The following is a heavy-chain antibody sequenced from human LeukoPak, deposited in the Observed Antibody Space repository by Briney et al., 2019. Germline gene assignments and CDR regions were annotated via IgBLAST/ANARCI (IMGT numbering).Heavy chain of an antibody. Sequence: PGGSLRLSCAASGFTFSSYSMNWVRQAPGKGLEGVSSISSSSTYIYYADSVKGRFTISRDNAKNSLYLQMNSLRAEDTAEYYCARDRMIGGFDPWGQGTLVTVSS. D-gene: IGHD3-10*02. V-gene: IGHV3-21*01. CDR3: ARDRMIGGFDP. CDR2: ISSSSTYI. J-gene: IGHJ5*02. CDR1: GFTFSSYS.